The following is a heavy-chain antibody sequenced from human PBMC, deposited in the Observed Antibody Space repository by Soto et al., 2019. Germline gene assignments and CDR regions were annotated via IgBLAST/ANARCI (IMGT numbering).Heavy chain of an antibody. V-gene: IGHV3-7*01. CDR3: AREAGIAADY. Sequence: GGSLRLSCAASGFTFSSYWMSWVRQAPGKGLEWVANINQDGSGKYYVDSMKGRFTISRDNAKNSLYLQMNNLRADDTAVFYCAREAGIAADYWGQGTLVTVSS. D-gene: IGHD6-13*01. J-gene: IGHJ4*02. CDR2: INQDGSGK. CDR1: GFTFSSYW.